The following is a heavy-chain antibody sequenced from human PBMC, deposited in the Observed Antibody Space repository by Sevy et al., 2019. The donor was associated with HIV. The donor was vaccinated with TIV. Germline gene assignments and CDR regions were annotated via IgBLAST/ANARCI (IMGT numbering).Heavy chain of an antibody. CDR3: AGSSGWYYYYFDY. Sequence: GGSLRISCAASGFNFRSYWMNWVRQAPGKGPEWVASIKQDGSQKFYVDSVKGRFTIARDNTKNSLYLQMNSLRAEDTAVYFCAGSSGWYYYYFDYWGQGTLVTVSS. V-gene: IGHV3-7*01. CDR2: IKQDGSQK. J-gene: IGHJ4*02. D-gene: IGHD6-19*01. CDR1: GFNFRSYW.